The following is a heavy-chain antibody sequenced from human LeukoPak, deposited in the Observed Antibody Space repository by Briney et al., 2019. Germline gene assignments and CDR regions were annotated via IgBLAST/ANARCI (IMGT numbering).Heavy chain of an antibody. D-gene: IGHD4-11*01. Sequence: SETLSLTCTVSGGSIRSSSYHWGWIRQPPGKGLEWIGVIYYSGRTYYNPSLKSRVTISVDTSNNQFSLKLTSVTAADTAVYYCATQGNYFRISDYWGQGTLVTVSS. CDR2: IYYSGRT. CDR3: ATQGNYFRISDY. V-gene: IGHV4-39*01. J-gene: IGHJ4*02. CDR1: GGSIRSSSYH.